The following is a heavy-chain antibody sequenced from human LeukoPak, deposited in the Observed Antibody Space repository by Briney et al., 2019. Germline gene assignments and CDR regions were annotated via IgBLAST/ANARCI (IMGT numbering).Heavy chain of an antibody. CDR1: GFTFSNYG. CDR2: ISGSAGST. J-gene: IGHJ4*02. V-gene: IGHV3-23*01. Sequence: GGSLRLSCAASGFTFSNYGMTWVRQAPGKGLEWVSAISGSAGSTYYVASVKGRFTISRDNSKNTLYLQMDSLRVEDTAVYYCAKEEAEAGPFDYWGQGTLVTVSS. CDR3: AKEEAEAGPFDY. D-gene: IGHD6-19*01.